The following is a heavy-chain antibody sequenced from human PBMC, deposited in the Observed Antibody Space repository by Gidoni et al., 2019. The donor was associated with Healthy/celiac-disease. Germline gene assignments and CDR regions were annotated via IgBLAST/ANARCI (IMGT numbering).Heavy chain of an antibody. CDR3: ARIQEDDYVWGSYRSSFDY. D-gene: IGHD3-16*02. V-gene: IGHV2-26*01. CDR1: GFSLSNARMG. CDR2: IFSHDEK. J-gene: IGHJ4*02. Sequence: QVTLKESGPVLVKPTETLTLTCTVSGFSLSNARMGVSWIRQPPGKALEWLAHIFSHDEKSYSTSLKSRLTISKDTSKSQVVLTMTNMDPVDTATYYGARIQEDDYVWGSYRSSFDYWGQGTLVTVSS.